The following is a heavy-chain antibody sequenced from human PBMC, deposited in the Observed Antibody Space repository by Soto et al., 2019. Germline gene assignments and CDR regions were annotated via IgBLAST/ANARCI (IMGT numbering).Heavy chain of an antibody. J-gene: IGHJ4*02. CDR1: GFSLNTRGVG. CDR3: EHRRGYLLTGHFVLDF. Sequence: INLKESGPTLVKPTQTLTLTCTFSGFSLNTRGVGVGWIRQPPGKALEWLALISWDGEKRYSPSLKRRLTITNDSAENQVVLTVTNMDHMDTATYYCEHRRGYLLTGHFVLDFWGKGTLVNGSS. V-gene: IGHV2-5*02. CDR2: ISWDGEK. D-gene: IGHD3-9*01.